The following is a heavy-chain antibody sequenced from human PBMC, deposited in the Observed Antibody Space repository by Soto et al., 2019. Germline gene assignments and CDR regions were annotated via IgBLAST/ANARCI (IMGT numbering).Heavy chain of an antibody. Sequence: QLQLQESGPGLVKPSETLSLTCTVSGGSISSNNYYWGWIRQPPGKGLEWIGSVYYCGSNYYNPSLGRRVTISLDTPKKQSSLRLSAVTAADSAVYYCARDFGWGSGYGIDVWGQGTTVTVSS. J-gene: IGHJ6*02. CDR1: GGSISSNNYY. CDR2: VYYCGSN. CDR3: ARDFGWGSGYGIDV. D-gene: IGHD3-10*01. V-gene: IGHV4-39*01.